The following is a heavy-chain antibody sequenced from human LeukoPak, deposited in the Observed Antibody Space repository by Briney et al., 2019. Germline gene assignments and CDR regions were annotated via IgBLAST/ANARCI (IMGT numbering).Heavy chain of an antibody. CDR1: GFTFSSYA. CDR2: ISGSGGST. J-gene: IGHJ4*02. CDR3: ARVVGYCSSTSCYGGYYFDY. D-gene: IGHD2-2*01. Sequence: GGSLRLPCAASGFTFSSYAMSWVRQAPGKGLEWVSAISGSGGSTYYADSVKGRFTISRDNAKNSLYLQMNSLRAEDTAVYYCARVVGYCSSTSCYGGYYFDYWGQGTLVTVSS. V-gene: IGHV3-23*01.